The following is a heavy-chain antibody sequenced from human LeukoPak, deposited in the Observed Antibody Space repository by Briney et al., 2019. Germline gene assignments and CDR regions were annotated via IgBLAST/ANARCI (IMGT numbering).Heavy chain of an antibody. CDR1: GYSFTSYW. Sequence: GEPLKISCQGSGYSFTSYWIGWVRQMPGKGLEWTGIIQPGVSATRYSTSFQGQVTIPDAKPISTAYLQWSSLKASDTAMYYCARQGFGAGDYWGQGILVTVSS. J-gene: IGHJ4*02. D-gene: IGHD3-10*01. CDR2: IQPGVSAT. CDR3: ARQGFGAGDY. V-gene: IGHV5-51*01.